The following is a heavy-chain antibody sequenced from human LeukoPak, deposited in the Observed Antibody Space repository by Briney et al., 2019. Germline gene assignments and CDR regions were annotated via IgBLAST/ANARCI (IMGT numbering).Heavy chain of an antibody. J-gene: IGHJ4*02. CDR3: AREGYYDSSGYYYDY. CDR2: ITGSGGST. Sequence: GGSLRLSCAASGFTFSSYDMSWVRQAPGSGLEWVSGITGSGGSTYYADSVKGRFTISRDNSKNTLYLQMNSLRAEDTAVYYCAREGYYDSSGYYYDYWGQGTLVTVSS. D-gene: IGHD3-22*01. CDR1: GFTFSSYD. V-gene: IGHV3-23*01.